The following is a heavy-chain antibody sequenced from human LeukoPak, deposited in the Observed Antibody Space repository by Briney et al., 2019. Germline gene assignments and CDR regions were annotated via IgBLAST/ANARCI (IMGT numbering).Heavy chain of an antibody. J-gene: IGHJ4*02. CDR1: GYTFTGYY. CDR2: INPNSGGT. V-gene: IGHV1-2*06. CDR3: ARDYDILTGYYAGDY. D-gene: IGHD3-9*01. Sequence: ASVKVSCKASGYTFTGYYMHWVRQAPGQGLELMGRINPNSGGTNYAQKVQGRVTMTRDTSISTAYMELSRLRSDDTAVYYCARDYDILTGYYAGDYWGQGTLVTVSS.